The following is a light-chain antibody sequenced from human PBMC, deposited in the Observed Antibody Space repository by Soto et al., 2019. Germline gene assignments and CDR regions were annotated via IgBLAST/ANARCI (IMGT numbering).Light chain of an antibody. CDR3: QQRSNWT. Sequence: EIVWTQSPATLSLSPGERATLSCRASQSVSSYLAWYQQKPGQAPRLLIYDASNRATVIPARFSGSGSGTDFTLNISSLEPEDFAVYYCQQRSNWTFGQGTTVEIK. J-gene: IGKJ1*01. CDR1: QSVSSY. V-gene: IGKV3-11*01. CDR2: DAS.